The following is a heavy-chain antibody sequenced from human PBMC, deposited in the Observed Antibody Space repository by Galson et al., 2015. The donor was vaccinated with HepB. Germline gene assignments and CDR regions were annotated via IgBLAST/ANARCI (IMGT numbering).Heavy chain of an antibody. CDR2: IYPGDSDT. J-gene: IGHJ3*02. V-gene: IGHV5-51*01. Sequence: QSGAEVKKPGESLKISCKGSGYSFTTHWIGWVRQMPGRGLEWMGIIYPGDSDTTYSPSFQGQVTISADKSTSTAYLQWSSLKASDTAMYYCARRFYDCSVDASDSWGQGTMVTVSS. CDR1: GYSFTTHW. CDR3: ARRFYDCSVDASDS. D-gene: IGHD3-22*01.